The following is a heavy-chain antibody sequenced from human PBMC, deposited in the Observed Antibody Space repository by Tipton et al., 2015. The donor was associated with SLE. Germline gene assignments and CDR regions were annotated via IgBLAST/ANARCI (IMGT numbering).Heavy chain of an antibody. J-gene: IGHJ3*02. V-gene: IGHV4-34*01. CDR1: GGSFSGYY. CDR2: INHSGST. CDR3: ARGRRFFGPRDRGDAFDI. D-gene: IGHD3-3*01. Sequence: LRLSCAVYGGSFSGYYWSWIRQPPGKGLEWIGEINHSGSTNCNPSLKSRVTISVDTSKNQFSLKLSSVTAADTAVYYCARGRRFFGPRDRGDAFDIWGQGTMVTVSS.